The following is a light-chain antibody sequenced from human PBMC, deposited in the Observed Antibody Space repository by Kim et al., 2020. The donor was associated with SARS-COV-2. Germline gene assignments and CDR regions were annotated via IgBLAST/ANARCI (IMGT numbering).Light chain of an antibody. Sequence: GRSVTLSCTGTSSDVGGYDYVSWFQQHPGKAPKLIIYAVTKRPSGVPDRFSGSKSGNTASLTVSGLQAVDEADYYCYSYSGSNNWVFGGGTQLTVL. J-gene: IGLJ3*02. CDR3: YSYSGSNNWV. V-gene: IGLV2-8*01. CDR1: SSDVGGYDY. CDR2: AVT.